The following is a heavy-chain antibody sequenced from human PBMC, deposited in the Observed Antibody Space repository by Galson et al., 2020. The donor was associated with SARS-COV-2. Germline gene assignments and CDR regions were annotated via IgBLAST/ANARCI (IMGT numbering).Heavy chain of an antibody. CDR1: GFTFSAYW. D-gene: IGHD2-15*01. J-gene: IGHJ5*02. CDR2: FKSKAAGATS. V-gene: IGHV3-15*07. CDR3: TTGFGGTAGS. Sequence: SVESGFTFSAYWMNWVRQAPGKGLEWVGRFKSKAAGATSDHAAPVRGRFTISRDDSKNTVYLQMNSLQTEDTAMYYCTTGFGGTAGSWGQGTLVTVAS.